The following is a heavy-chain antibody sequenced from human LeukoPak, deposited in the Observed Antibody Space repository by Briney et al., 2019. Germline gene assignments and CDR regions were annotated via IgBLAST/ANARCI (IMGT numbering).Heavy chain of an antibody. CDR1: GFTFTTYW. Sequence: TGGSLRLSCVASGFTFTTYWMTWVRQAPGRGPEWVASVNQDGSEKYYVDSVMGRFTISRDNAKNSQYLEMNSLRAEDTAVYYCARGRFNYDSTGYSSFYHWGQGTLVTVSS. D-gene: IGHD3-22*01. J-gene: IGHJ4*02. V-gene: IGHV3-7*01. CDR3: ARGRFNYDSTGYSSFYH. CDR2: VNQDGSEK.